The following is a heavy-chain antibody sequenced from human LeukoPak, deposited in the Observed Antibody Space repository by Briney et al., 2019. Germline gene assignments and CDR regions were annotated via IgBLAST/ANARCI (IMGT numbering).Heavy chain of an antibody. CDR2: IYHCGST. CDR1: GYSISNGYY. Sequence: PSETLSLTCTVSGYSISNGYYWGWIRQPPGKGLEWVGSIYHCGSTYYNPSLRSRVTISLDRSKKKFSLKLTSVTAADTAVYFCARGAEYYAIWRGYAGYSDYWGQGISVTVSS. V-gene: IGHV4-38-2*02. J-gene: IGHJ4*02. D-gene: IGHD3-3*01. CDR3: ARGAEYYAIWRGYAGYSDY.